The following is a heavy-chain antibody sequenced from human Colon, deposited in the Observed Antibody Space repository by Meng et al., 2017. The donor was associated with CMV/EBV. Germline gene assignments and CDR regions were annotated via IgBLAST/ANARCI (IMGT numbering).Heavy chain of an antibody. Sequence: GESLKISCAASGFTFSSYNMNWVRQAPGKGLEWVSFISSSSQYIYYADSVKGRFTISRDNAKNSLYLQMNSLRAEDTAVYYCVRDLYPSIAVGPNFYNSAMDLWGQGTTVTVSS. CDR2: ISSSSQYI. J-gene: IGHJ6*02. CDR3: VRDLYPSIAVGPNFYNSAMDL. D-gene: IGHD6-6*01. V-gene: IGHV3-21*01. CDR1: GFTFSSYN.